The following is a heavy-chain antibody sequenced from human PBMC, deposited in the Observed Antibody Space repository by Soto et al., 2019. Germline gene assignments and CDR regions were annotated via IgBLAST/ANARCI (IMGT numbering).Heavy chain of an antibody. D-gene: IGHD6-19*01. V-gene: IGHV4-34*01. CDR3: ARQKSSSGWRGYFDY. J-gene: IGHJ4*02. Sequence: SETLSLTCAVYGGSFSGYYWSWIRQPPGKGLEWIGEINHSGSTNYNPSLKSRVTISVDMSKNQFSLKLSSVTAADTAVYYCARQKSSSGWRGYFDYWGQGTLVTV. CDR1: GGSFSGYY. CDR2: INHSGST.